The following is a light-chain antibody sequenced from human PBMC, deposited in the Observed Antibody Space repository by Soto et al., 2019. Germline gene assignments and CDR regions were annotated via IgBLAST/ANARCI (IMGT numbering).Light chain of an antibody. Sequence: DIQMTQTPSTLSASVGDRVTINCRASQNVNDYLAWYQQKPGKSPKVLIYDASTLESGVPSRFSGSGSGTEFTLTISGLQADDFATYYCQQYDTSPLTFGGGTKVDMK. J-gene: IGKJ4*01. CDR3: QQYDTSPLT. CDR2: DAS. V-gene: IGKV1-5*01. CDR1: QNVNDY.